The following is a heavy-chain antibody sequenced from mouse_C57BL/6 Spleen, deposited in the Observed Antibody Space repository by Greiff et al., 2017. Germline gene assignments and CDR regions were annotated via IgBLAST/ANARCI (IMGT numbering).Heavy chain of an antibody. V-gene: IGHV1-59*01. CDR1: GYTFTSYW. J-gene: IGHJ3*01. D-gene: IGHD4-1*01. Sequence: QVQLKQPGAELVRPGTSVKLSCKASGYTFTSYWMHWVKQRPGQGLEWIGVIDPSDSYTNYNQKFKGKATLTVDTSSSTAYMQLSSLTSEDSAVYYCAIELTGTGAWFAYWGQGTLVTVSA. CDR2: IDPSDSYT. CDR3: AIELTGTGAWFAY.